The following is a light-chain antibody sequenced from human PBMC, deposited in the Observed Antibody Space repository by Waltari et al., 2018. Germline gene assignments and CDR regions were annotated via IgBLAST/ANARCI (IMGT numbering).Light chain of an antibody. Sequence: QSILTQPPSASGTPGRTVTISCSWSNSNVGANSVFWYQQLPGTAPKLLIFGNNQRPSGVPDRFSGSKSGTSASLAIRGLRSEDEADYYCATWDDRLTAVFGGGTKLTVL. V-gene: IGLV1-47*01. J-gene: IGLJ2*01. CDR3: ATWDDRLTAV. CDR1: NSNVGANS. CDR2: GNN.